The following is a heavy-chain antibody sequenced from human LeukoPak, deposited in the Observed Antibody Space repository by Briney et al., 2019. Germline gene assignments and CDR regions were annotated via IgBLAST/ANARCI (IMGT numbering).Heavy chain of an antibody. D-gene: IGHD6-13*01. CDR1: GYTFTSYY. J-gene: IGHJ5*02. CDR2: INPSGGST. CDR3: AYSSSWLWFDP. Sequence: ASVKVSCKASGYTFTSYYMHWVRQAPGQGLEWMGIINPSGGSTSYAQKFQGRVTMTRDTSTSTVYMELNSLRSEDTAVYYCAYSSSWLWFDPWGQGTLVTVSS. V-gene: IGHV1-46*01.